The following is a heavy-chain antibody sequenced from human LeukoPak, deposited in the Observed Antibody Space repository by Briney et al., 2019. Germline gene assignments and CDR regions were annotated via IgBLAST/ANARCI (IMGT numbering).Heavy chain of an antibody. J-gene: IGHJ4*02. Sequence: GESLKISCKGSGYGFTNYWIGWVRQLPGKGLEWMGIIYPGDSDTRYSPSFQGQVTISADKSISTAYLQWSSLKASDTAMYYCARAESYSPFDYWGQGTLVTVSS. D-gene: IGHD4-11*01. CDR1: GYGFTNYW. CDR3: ARAESYSPFDY. V-gene: IGHV5-51*01. CDR2: IYPGDSDT.